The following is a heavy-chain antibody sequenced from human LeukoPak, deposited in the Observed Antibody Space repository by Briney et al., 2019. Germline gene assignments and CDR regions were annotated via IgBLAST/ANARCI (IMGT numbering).Heavy chain of an antibody. CDR1: GGSISSYF. V-gene: IGHV4-59*08. Sequence: PSETLSLTCTVSGGSISSYFWSWIRQPPGKGLEWIGYIYYSGSTNYNPSLKSRVTMSVDTSKNQFSLKLSSVTAADTAVYYYASNYYGSGSLDYWGQGNLVTVSS. J-gene: IGHJ4*02. CDR3: ASNYYGSGSLDY. D-gene: IGHD3-10*01. CDR2: IYYSGST.